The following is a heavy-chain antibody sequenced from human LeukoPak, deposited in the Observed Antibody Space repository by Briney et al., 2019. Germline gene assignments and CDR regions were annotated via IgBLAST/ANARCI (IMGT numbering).Heavy chain of an antibody. Sequence: EASAKVSCKASGYTFTGYYIHWVRQAPGQGLEWMGWINPNSGGTNYAQNFQGRVTMTRDTSISTAYMELTSLRSDDTAVYYCATARDRNSVYSSFDYWGQGTLVTVSS. J-gene: IGHJ4*02. D-gene: IGHD5/OR15-5a*01. CDR2: INPNSGGT. CDR3: ATARDRNSVYSSFDY. V-gene: IGHV1-2*02. CDR1: GYTFTGYY.